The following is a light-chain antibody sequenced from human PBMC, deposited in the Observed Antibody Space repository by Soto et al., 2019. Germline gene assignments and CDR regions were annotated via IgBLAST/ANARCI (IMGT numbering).Light chain of an antibody. V-gene: IGKV1-39*01. J-gene: IGKJ3*01. CDR2: GAS. CDR3: QQSYSRPLT. Sequence: DIQTTQNPSSLSASVGDRVPITCRASQYISSYVNWYQQKPGKAPKFLIYGASDMQRGVPARFSGSGSGTEFTLTINSLQPEDFATYYCQQSYSRPLTFGPGTKVDIK. CDR1: QYISSY.